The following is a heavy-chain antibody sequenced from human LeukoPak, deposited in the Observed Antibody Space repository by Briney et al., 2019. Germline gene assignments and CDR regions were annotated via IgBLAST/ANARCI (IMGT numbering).Heavy chain of an antibody. D-gene: IGHD3-3*01. Sequence: ASVKVSCKASGYTFTGYYMHWVRQAPGQGLEWMGWINPNSGGTNYAQKFQGRVTMTRDTSISTAYMELTRLRSDDTAVYYCARDLEWLYPGGAFDIWGQGTMVTVSS. CDR2: INPNSGGT. J-gene: IGHJ3*02. CDR1: GYTFTGYY. CDR3: ARDLEWLYPGGAFDI. V-gene: IGHV1-2*02.